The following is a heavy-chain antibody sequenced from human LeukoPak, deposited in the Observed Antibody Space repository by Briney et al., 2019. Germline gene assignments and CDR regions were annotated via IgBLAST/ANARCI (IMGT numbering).Heavy chain of an antibody. Sequence: ASVKVSCKASGYTFTSYGISWVRQAPGQGLEWMGWISAYNGNTNYAQKLQGRVTMTTDTSTRTAYMELRSLRSDDTAVYYCARDLSYLRSVVTGVYNWFDPWGQGTLVTVSS. CDR1: GYTFTSYG. J-gene: IGHJ5*02. CDR2: ISAYNGNT. V-gene: IGHV1-18*01. CDR3: ARDLSYLRSVVTGVYNWFDP. D-gene: IGHD2-21*02.